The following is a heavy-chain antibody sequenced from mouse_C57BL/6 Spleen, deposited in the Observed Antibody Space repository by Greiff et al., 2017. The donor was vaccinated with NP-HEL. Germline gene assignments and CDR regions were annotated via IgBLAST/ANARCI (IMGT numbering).Heavy chain of an antibody. CDR3: TYYMDAMDY. J-gene: IGHJ4*01. Sequence: EVQLQQSGAELVRPGASVKLSCTASGFNIKDDYMHWVKQRPEQGLEWIGWIDPENGDTEYASKFQGKATITADTSSSTAYLQLSSLTSEDTAVYYCTYYMDAMDYWGQGTSVTVSS. CDR2: IDPENGDT. V-gene: IGHV14-4*01. CDR1: GFNIKDDY. D-gene: IGHD2-12*01.